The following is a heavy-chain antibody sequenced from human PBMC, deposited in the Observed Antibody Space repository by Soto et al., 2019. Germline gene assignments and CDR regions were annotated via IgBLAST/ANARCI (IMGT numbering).Heavy chain of an antibody. CDR2: IGGTDGTT. CDR3: AKDYPTTDYGLEV. Sequence: EGSLSLSWVASVSGFGDYALRWFRESPGKGLEWVSAIGGTDGTTYYAESVKGRFTIPRDISMNTVFLQMSSLRAEDTALYYCAKDYPTTDYGLEVWGQGTTVTVS. D-gene: IGHD1-1*01. V-gene: IGHV3-23*01. CDR1: VSGFGDYA. J-gene: IGHJ6*02.